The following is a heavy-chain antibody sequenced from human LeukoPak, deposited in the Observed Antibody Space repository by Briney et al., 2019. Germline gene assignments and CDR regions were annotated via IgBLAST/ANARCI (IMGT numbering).Heavy chain of an antibody. J-gene: IGHJ4*02. CDR3: TQSNY. V-gene: IGHV3-73*01. CDR1: GFTFSGSP. CDR2: IRSKADNYAT. Sequence: GGSLRLSCAASGFTFSGSPILWVRQASGKGLEWVGRIRSKADNYATAYAATVQGRCTISRDDSKSTAYLQLNSLKTEDTAVYYCTQSNYWGQGALVTVSS.